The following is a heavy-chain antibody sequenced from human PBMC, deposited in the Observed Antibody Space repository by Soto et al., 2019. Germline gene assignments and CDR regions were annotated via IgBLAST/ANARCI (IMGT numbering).Heavy chain of an antibody. CDR2: IFYSGST. CDR1: RGPINSHY. D-gene: IGHD3-10*01. J-gene: IGHJ4*02. CDR3: ARHTGSYPASS. V-gene: IGHV4-59*08. Sequence: QVQLQESGPGLVRPSETLSLTCTVSRGPINSHYWSWIRQPPGKGLEWIGSIFYSGSTRYNSSLKGRVTISIARSQSHFSLRLTSVTAADTAVYYCARHTGSYPASSWGQGTLVTVSS.